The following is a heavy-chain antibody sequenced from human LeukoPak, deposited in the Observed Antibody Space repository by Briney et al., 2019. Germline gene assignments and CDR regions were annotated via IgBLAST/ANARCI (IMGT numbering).Heavy chain of an antibody. CDR3: ARGPEAFGELPSY. Sequence: GGSLRLSCAASGFTFSSYSMNWVRQAPGKGLEWVSSISSSSSYIYYADSVKGRFTISRDNAKNSLYLQMNSLRAEDTAVYYCARGPEAFGELPSYWGQGTLVTVS. D-gene: IGHD3-10*01. CDR2: ISSSSSYI. J-gene: IGHJ4*02. CDR1: GFTFSSYS. V-gene: IGHV3-21*01.